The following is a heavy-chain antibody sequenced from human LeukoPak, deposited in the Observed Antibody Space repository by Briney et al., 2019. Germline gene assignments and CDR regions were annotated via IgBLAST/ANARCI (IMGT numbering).Heavy chain of an antibody. Sequence: VASVKVSCKASGGTFSRYAISWVRQAPGQGLEWMGGIIPIFGTANYAQKFQGRVTITADESTSTAYMEVSSLRSEDTAVYYCARAYSGYDFFDYWGQGILVTVSS. J-gene: IGHJ4*02. CDR1: GGTFSRYA. V-gene: IGHV1-69*13. CDR2: IIPIFGTA. D-gene: IGHD5-12*01. CDR3: ARAYSGYDFFDY.